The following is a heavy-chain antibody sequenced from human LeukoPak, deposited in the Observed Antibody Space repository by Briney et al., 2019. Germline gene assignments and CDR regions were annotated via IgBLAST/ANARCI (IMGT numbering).Heavy chain of an antibody. CDR3: AKEGYYYDSSGYSTYAEYFQH. CDR2: ISGIGGST. D-gene: IGHD3-22*01. Sequence: GGSLRLSRAASGFTFSSNAMSWVRQAPGKGLEWVSSISGIGGSTYYADSVKGRFTITRDNFKNTLYLQMNSLRAEDTAVYYCAKEGYYYDSSGYSTYAEYFQHWGQGTLVTVSS. CDR1: GFTFSSNA. V-gene: IGHV3-23*01. J-gene: IGHJ1*01.